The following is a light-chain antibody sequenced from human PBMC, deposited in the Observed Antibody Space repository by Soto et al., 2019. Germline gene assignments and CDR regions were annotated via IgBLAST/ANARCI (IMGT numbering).Light chain of an antibody. Sequence: QSVLTQPPSASGSRGQSVTISCTGTSVDINYVSWFQQHPGKAPKLIICEVTKRPSGVPDRFSGSKSGNTASLTVSGLQDGDEADYYCSSYAGRDIWVFGGGTKLTVL. J-gene: IGLJ3*02. V-gene: IGLV2-8*01. CDR3: SSYAGRDIWV. CDR2: EVT. CDR1: SVDINY.